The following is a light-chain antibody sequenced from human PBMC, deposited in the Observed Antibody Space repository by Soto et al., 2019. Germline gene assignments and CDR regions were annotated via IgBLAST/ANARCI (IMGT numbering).Light chain of an antibody. CDR2: GVS. CDR1: SSDVGGFNY. V-gene: IGLV2-8*01. J-gene: IGLJ2*01. CDR3: SSYAGSNKGV. Sequence: QSALTQPPSASGSPGQSVTISCTGTSSDVGGFNYVSWYQHHPGKAPKLMIYGVSKRPSGVPDRFSGSKSGNTASLTVSGLQAEDEADYYCSSYAGSNKGVFGGGTKLTVL.